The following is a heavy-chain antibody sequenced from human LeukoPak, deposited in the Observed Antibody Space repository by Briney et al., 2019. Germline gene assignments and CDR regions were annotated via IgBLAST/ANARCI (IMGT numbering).Heavy chain of an antibody. CDR1: DDSITMYY. V-gene: IGHV4-59*01. D-gene: IGHD3-10*01. Sequence: SETLSLTCSVSDDSITMYYWTWIRQPPEKGLEWIGYIHSIGGTNYNPSLKSRVTISVDTSKNQFSLKLSSVTAADTAFYYCARGHDYYYSGRQSWFDPWGQGTLVTVSS. CDR3: ARGHDYYYSGRQSWFDP. J-gene: IGHJ5*02. CDR2: IHSIGGT.